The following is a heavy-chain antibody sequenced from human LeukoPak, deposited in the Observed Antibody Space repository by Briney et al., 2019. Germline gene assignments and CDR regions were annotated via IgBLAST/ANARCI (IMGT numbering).Heavy chain of an antibody. CDR1: GYTFTSYG. D-gene: IGHD3-3*01. V-gene: IGHV1-18*01. Sequence: ASVNVSSKASGYTFTSYGISWVRQAPGQGLEWMGWISAYNGNTNYAQKLQGRVTMTTDTSTSTAYVELRSLRSDDTAVYYCARSGDYYYGMDVWGQGTTVTVSS. J-gene: IGHJ6*02. CDR2: ISAYNGNT. CDR3: ARSGDYYYGMDV.